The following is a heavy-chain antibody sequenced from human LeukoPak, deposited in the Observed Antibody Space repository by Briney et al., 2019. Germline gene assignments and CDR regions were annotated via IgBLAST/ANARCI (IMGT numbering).Heavy chain of an antibody. CDR3: AKPRYCSGWYFDY. D-gene: IGHD6-19*01. CDR2: ISDSRGST. Sequence: PGGSLRLSCAASGVTFSSYAMSWVRQAPGKGLEWVSIISDSRGSTYYADSVKGRFTISRDNSKNTLYLEMNSLRAEDTAVYYCAKPRYCSGWYFDYWGQGTLVTLHS. V-gene: IGHV3-23*01. J-gene: IGHJ4*02. CDR1: GVTFSSYA.